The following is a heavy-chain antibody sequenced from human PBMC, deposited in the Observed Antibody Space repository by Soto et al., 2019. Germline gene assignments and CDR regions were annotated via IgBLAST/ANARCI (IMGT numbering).Heavy chain of an antibody. V-gene: IGHV4-34*01. CDR2: INHSGST. Sequence: PSETLSLTCAVYGGSFSGYYWSWIRQPPGKGLEWIEEINHSGSTNYNPSLKSRVTISVDTSKNQFSLKLSSVTAADTAVYYCARGIYYGSGSYYKGNWFDPWGQGTLVTVSS. CDR1: GGSFSGYY. J-gene: IGHJ5*02. CDR3: ARGIYYGSGSYYKGNWFDP. D-gene: IGHD3-10*01.